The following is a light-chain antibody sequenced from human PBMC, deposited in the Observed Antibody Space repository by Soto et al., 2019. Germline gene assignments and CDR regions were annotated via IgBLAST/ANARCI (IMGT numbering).Light chain of an antibody. CDR3: QQYYSTPLT. J-gene: IGKJ4*01. V-gene: IGKV4-1*01. CDR1: QSVLYSSNNKNY. CDR2: WAS. Sequence: DIVMTQCPDSLAVSLGERATINCKPSQSVLYSSNNKNYLVWYQQKPGQPPKLLIYWASTRESGVPDRFRGSGSGTDFTLTISSLQAEDVAVYYCQQYYSTPLTFGGGTKVDIK.